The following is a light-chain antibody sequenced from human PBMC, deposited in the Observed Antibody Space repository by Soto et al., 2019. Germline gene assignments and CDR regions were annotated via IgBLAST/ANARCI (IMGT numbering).Light chain of an antibody. Sequence: DIQMTQSPSSLSAYVGDRVTLTCRASQGIDTSLAWYQVKPGKAPKLLIYAASTLESGVPSRFSATVSGTEFSLTITSLQPEDFATYYCQQLFDSPITFGQGTRLEI. V-gene: IGKV1-9*01. CDR3: QQLFDSPIT. CDR1: QGIDTS. CDR2: AAS. J-gene: IGKJ5*01.